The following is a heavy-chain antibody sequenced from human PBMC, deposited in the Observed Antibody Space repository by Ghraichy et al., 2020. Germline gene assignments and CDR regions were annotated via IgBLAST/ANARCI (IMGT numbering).Heavy chain of an antibody. J-gene: IGHJ5*02. CDR1: GGSFRGYY. V-gene: IGHV4-34*01. CDR2: INHSGST. Sequence: SETLSLTCAVYGGSFRGYYWSWIRQPPGKGLEWIGEINHSGSTNYNPSLKSRVTISVDTSKNQFSLKLSSVTAADTAVYYCARGRKSDHTAAGTSWFDPWGQGTLVTVSS. D-gene: IGHD6-13*01. CDR3: ARGRKSDHTAAGTSWFDP.